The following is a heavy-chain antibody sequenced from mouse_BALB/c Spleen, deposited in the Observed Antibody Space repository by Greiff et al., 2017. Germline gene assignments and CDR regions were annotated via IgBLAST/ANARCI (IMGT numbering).Heavy chain of an antibody. V-gene: IGHV5-6-4*01. CDR1: GFTFSSYT. D-gene: IGHD1-1*01. CDR2: ISSGGSYT. CDR3: TRDRVYYGSSYGYAMDY. Sequence: EVQRVESGGGLVKPGGSLKLSCAASGFTFSSYTMSWVRQTPEKRLEWVATISSGGSYTYYPDSVKGRFTISRDNAKNTLYLQMSSLKSEDTAMYYCTRDRVYYGSSYGYAMDYWGQGTSVTVSS. J-gene: IGHJ4*01.